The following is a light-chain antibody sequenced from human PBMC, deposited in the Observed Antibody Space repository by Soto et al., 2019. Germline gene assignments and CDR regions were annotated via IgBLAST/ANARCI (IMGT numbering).Light chain of an antibody. Sequence: AVRMTQSPSSFSASTGDRVTITCRASQEISTYLAWYQQKPGKAPKLLIYGASTLHNEVPSRFSGSGSGTDFTLTIDCLQSDDFANYFCQQYYTSPYTFGQGTALEI. CDR1: QEISTY. V-gene: IGKV1-8*01. J-gene: IGKJ2*01. CDR3: QQYYTSPYT. CDR2: GAS.